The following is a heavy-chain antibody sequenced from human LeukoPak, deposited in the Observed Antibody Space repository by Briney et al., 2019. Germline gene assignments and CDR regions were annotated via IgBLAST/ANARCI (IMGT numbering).Heavy chain of an antibody. CDR3: ARVGITGTTIDY. D-gene: IGHD1-7*01. J-gene: IGHJ4*02. V-gene: IGHV4-59*08. CDR1: GGSISSYY. CDR2: IYYSGST. Sequence: NPSETLSLTCTVSGGSISSYYWSWIRQPPGKGLEWIGYIYYSGSTNYNPSLKSRVTISVDTSKNQFSLKLSSVTAADTAVYYCARVGITGTTIDYWGQGTLVTVSS.